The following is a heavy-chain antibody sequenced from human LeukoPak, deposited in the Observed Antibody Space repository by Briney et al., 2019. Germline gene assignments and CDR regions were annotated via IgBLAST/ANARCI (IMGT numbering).Heavy chain of an antibody. Sequence: GGSLRLSCAASGFTFSSYAMSWVRQAPGKGLEWVSVIYSGGSTYYADSVKGRFTISRDNSKNTLYLQMNSLRAEDTAVYYCAREYSGSYDYWGQGTLVTVSS. CDR1: GFTFSSYA. V-gene: IGHV3-53*01. J-gene: IGHJ4*02. CDR2: IYSGGST. CDR3: AREYSGSYDY. D-gene: IGHD1-26*01.